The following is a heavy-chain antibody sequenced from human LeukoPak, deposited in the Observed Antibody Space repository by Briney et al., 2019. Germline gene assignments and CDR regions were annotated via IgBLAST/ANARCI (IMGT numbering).Heavy chain of an antibody. CDR1: GYSISSGYY. Sequence: SETLSLTCDVSGYSISSGYYWGWIRQPPGKGLEWIGSIYHSGSTYYNPSLKSRVTISVDTSKNQFSLKLSSVTAADTAVYYCARHVPYVVVITVFDYWGQGTLVTVSS. CDR3: ARHVPYVVVITVFDY. CDR2: IYHSGST. D-gene: IGHD3-22*01. J-gene: IGHJ4*02. V-gene: IGHV4-38-2*01.